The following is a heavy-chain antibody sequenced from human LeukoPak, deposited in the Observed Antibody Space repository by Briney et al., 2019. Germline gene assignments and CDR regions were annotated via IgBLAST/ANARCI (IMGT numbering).Heavy chain of an antibody. Sequence: GGSLRLSCAASGFTFSSYEMNWVRQAPGKGLEWVSYISSSGSTIHYADSVKGRFTISRDNAKNSLYLQMNSLRAEDTAVYYCARARLLWFGELLWYYGMDVWGKGTTVTVSS. CDR2: ISSSGSTI. J-gene: IGHJ6*04. CDR1: GFTFSSYE. CDR3: ARARLLWFGELLWYYGMDV. V-gene: IGHV3-48*03. D-gene: IGHD3-10*01.